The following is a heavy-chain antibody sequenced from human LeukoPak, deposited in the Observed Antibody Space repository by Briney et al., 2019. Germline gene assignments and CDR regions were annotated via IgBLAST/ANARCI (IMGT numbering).Heavy chain of an antibody. V-gene: IGHV1-69*06. CDR1: GYTFSIYS. Sequence: ASVKVSCKASGYTFSIYSISWVRQAPVLGLEWMGRIIPMSNTVDYAQRFQDRVTITADKSTGTAYMELSSLRSDDTAVYYCARGFCTSGHCYNDFDYWGQGTQVTVSS. D-gene: IGHD2-15*01. CDR2: IIPMSNTV. CDR3: ARGFCTSGHCYNDFDY. J-gene: IGHJ4*02.